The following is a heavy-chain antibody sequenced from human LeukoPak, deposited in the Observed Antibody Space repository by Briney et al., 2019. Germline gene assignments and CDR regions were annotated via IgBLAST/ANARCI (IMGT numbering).Heavy chain of an antibody. D-gene: IGHD5/OR15-5a*01. Sequence: SETLSLTCAVSGGSISSGGYSWSWIRQPPGKGLEWIGYIYHSGSTYYNPSLKSRVTISVDRSKNQFSLKLSSVTAADTAVYYCARYSVRVSYYFDYWGQGTLVTVSS. CDR1: GGSISSGGYS. CDR2: IYHSGST. V-gene: IGHV4-30-2*01. CDR3: ARYSVRVSYYFDY. J-gene: IGHJ4*02.